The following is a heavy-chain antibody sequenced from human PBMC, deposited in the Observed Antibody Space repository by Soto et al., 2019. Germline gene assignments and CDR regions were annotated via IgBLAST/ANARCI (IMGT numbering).Heavy chain of an antibody. CDR3: ASAVYYYDAGWAFDI. D-gene: IGHD3-10*01. CDR2: IWYDGSNK. CDR1: GFTFSSYG. J-gene: IGHJ3*02. V-gene: IGHV3-33*01. Sequence: GGSLRLSCAASGFTFSSYGMHWVRQAPGKGLEWVAVIWYDGSNKYYADSVKGRFTISRDNSKNTLYLQMNSLRAEDTAVYYCASAVYYYDAGWAFDIWGQGTMVTVSS.